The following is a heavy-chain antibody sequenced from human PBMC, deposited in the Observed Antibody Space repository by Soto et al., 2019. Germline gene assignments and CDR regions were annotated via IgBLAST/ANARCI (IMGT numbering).Heavy chain of an antibody. CDR1: GFTFSSYS. CDR3: AREASRMYYDFWSGSYYFDY. V-gene: IGHV3-21*01. Sequence: PGGSLRLSCTASGFTFSSYSMNWVRQAPGKGLEWVSSISSSSSYIYYADSVKGRFTISRDNAKNSLYLQMNSLRAEDTAVYYCAREASRMYYDFWSGSYYFDYWGQGTLVTVSS. J-gene: IGHJ4*02. D-gene: IGHD3-3*01. CDR2: ISSSSSYI.